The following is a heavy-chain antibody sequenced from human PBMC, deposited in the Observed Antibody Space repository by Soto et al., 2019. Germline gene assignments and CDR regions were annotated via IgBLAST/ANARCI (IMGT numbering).Heavy chain of an antibody. CDR1: GFTFSSYS. J-gene: IGHJ4*02. D-gene: IGHD6-13*01. V-gene: IGHV3-21*01. CDR2: ISSSSSYI. CDR3: ERDDGSTWYSYFDY. Sequence: PGGSLRLSCAASGFTFSSYSMNWVRQAPGKGLEWVSSISSSSSYIYYADSVKGRFTISRDNAKNSLYLQMNSLRAEDTAVYYCERDDGSTWYSYFDYWGQGTLVTVSS.